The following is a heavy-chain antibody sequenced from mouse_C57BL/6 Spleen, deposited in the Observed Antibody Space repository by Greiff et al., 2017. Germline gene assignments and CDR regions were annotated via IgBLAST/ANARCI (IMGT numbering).Heavy chain of an antibody. Sequence: EVKLMESGAELVKPGASVKLSCTASGFNIKDYYMHWVKQRTEQGLEWIGRIDPEDGETKYAPKFQGKATIPADTSSNTAYLQLSSLTSEDTAVYYCARWDSSYYYAMDYWGQGTSVTVSS. CDR1: GFNIKDYY. V-gene: IGHV14-2*01. CDR3: ARWDSSYYYAMDY. J-gene: IGHJ4*01. CDR2: IDPEDGET. D-gene: IGHD1-1*01.